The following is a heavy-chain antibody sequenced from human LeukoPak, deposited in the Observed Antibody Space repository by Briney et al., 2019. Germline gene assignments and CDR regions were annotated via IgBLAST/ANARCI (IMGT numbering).Heavy chain of an antibody. D-gene: IGHD5-18*01. CDR2: IYPGDSDT. V-gene: IGHV5-51*01. Sequence: GESLKISCKGSGPSFTSYWIGWVRQMPGKGLEWMGIIYPGDSDTRYSPSFQGQVTTSADKSISTAYLQWSSLKASDTAMYYCARRRGYSYGYTPLFDYWGQGTLVTVSS. CDR1: GPSFTSYW. CDR3: ARRRGYSYGYTPLFDY. J-gene: IGHJ4*02.